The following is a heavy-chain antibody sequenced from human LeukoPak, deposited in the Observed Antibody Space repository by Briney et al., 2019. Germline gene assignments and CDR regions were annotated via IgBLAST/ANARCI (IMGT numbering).Heavy chain of an antibody. V-gene: IGHV3-30*02. CDR2: IRYDGSNK. J-gene: IGHJ4*02. CDR3: AKDQRYSSSWCDY. Sequence: GGSLRLSCAASGLTFSSYGMHWVRQAPGKGLEWVAFIRYDGSNKYYADSVKGRFTISRDNSKNTLYLQMNSLRAEDTAVYYCAKDQRYSSSWCDYWGQGTLVTVSS. D-gene: IGHD6-13*01. CDR1: GLTFSSYG.